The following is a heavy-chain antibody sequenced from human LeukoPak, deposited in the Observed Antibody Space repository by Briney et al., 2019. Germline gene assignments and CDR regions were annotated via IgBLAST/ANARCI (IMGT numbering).Heavy chain of an antibody. CDR2: INPNSGGT. V-gene: IGHV1-2*04. D-gene: IGHD6-6*01. J-gene: IGHJ4*02. CDR1: GYTFTGYY. Sequence: EASVKVSCKASGYTFTGYYMHWVRQAPGQGLEWMGWINPNSGGTSYAQKFQGWVTMTRDTSISTAYMELSRLRSDDTAVYYCARDLSQQLGYEGDYWGQGTLVTVSS. CDR3: ARDLSQQLGYEGDY.